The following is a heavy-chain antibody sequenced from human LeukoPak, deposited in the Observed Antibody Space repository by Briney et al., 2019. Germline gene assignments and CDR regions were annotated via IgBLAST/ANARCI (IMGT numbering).Heavy chain of an antibody. J-gene: IGHJ3*02. CDR1: GFTFSSYD. Sequence: GGSLRLSCAASGFTFSSYDMHWVRQATGKGLEWVSAIGTAGDTYYPGSVKGRFTISRENAKNSLYLQMNSLRAGDTAVYYCARETLNDAFDIWGQGTMVTVSS. CDR3: ARETLNDAFDI. CDR2: IGTAGDT. V-gene: IGHV3-13*01.